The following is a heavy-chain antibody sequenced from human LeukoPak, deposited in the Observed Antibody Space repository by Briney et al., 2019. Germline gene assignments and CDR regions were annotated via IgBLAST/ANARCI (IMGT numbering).Heavy chain of an antibody. CDR3: ARDGAFDI. CDR1: GYTFTDYY. CDR2: INPNSGDT. J-gene: IGHJ3*02. Sequence: ASVKVSCKASGYTFTDYYMHWVRQAPGQGLEWMGWINPNSGDTNYAQKFQGRVAIARDTSISTAYMDLSRLRSDDTAVYYCARDGAFDIWGQGTMVTVSS. V-gene: IGHV1-2*02.